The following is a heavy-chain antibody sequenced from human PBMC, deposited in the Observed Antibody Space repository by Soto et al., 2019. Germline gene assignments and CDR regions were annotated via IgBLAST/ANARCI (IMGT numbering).Heavy chain of an antibody. Sequence: GGSLRLTCAASVFTFSSYSMNWVRQAPGKGLEWVSYISSSSSTIYYADSEKGRFTISRDNAKNSLYLQMNSLRAEDTAVYYCARDRDIVVVPFDYWGQGTLVTVSS. V-gene: IGHV3-48*01. J-gene: IGHJ4*02. CDR1: VFTFSSYS. D-gene: IGHD2-2*01. CDR2: ISSSSSTI. CDR3: ARDRDIVVVPFDY.